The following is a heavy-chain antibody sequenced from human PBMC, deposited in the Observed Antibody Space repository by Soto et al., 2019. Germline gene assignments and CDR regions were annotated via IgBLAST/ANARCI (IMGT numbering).Heavy chain of an antibody. D-gene: IGHD2-15*01. J-gene: IGHJ4*02. V-gene: IGHV3-23*04. CDR3: AKDLRVVVAAPR. CDR1: GFTFDDYA. Sequence: EVQLVESGGGLVQPGRSLRLSCAASGFTFDDYAMHWVRQAPGKGLEWVSGISGSGGSTYYADSVKGRFTISRDNSKNTLYLQMNSLRAEDTAVYYCAKDLRVVVAAPRWGQGTLVTVSS. CDR2: ISGSGGST.